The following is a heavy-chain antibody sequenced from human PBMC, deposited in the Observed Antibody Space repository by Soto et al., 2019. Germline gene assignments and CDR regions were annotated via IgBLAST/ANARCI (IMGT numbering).Heavy chain of an antibody. Sequence: SETLSLTCTVSGGSISSGGYYWSWIRQHPGKGLEWIGYIYYSGSTYYNPSLKSRVTVSVDTSKTQFALKLSSVTAADTAVYYCARGRGPEIRYYDILTGMGGYGMDVWGQGTTVTVSS. CDR3: ARGRGPEIRYYDILTGMGGYGMDV. D-gene: IGHD3-9*01. CDR2: IYYSGST. J-gene: IGHJ6*02. V-gene: IGHV4-31*03. CDR1: GGSISSGGYY.